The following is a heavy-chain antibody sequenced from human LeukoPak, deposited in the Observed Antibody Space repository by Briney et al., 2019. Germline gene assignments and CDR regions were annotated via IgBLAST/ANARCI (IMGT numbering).Heavy chain of an antibody. V-gene: IGHV4-59*01. CDR2: IYYSGST. CDR3: ARGDIQFDY. Sequence: SETLSLTCTVSGGSISSYYWSWIRQPPGKGLEWIGYIYYSGSTNYNPSLKSRVTISVDTSKNQFSLKLSSVTAADTAVYYCARGDIQFDYWGQGTLVTVSS. CDR1: GGSISSYY. J-gene: IGHJ4*02. D-gene: IGHD3-16*01.